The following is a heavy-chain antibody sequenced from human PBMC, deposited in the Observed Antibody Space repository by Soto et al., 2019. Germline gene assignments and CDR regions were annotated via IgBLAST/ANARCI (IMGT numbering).Heavy chain of an antibody. J-gene: IGHJ4*02. Sequence: SVKVSCKASGGTFNSYTLYWVRQAPGQGLEWMGGITPLFGSANYAQNFQGRVTITADKSTRTAYMELSSLRSEDTAVYYCASQGGSSDYWGQGTLVTVSS. D-gene: IGHD2-15*01. CDR2: ITPLFGSA. CDR3: ASQGGSSDY. CDR1: GGTFNSYT. V-gene: IGHV1-69*06.